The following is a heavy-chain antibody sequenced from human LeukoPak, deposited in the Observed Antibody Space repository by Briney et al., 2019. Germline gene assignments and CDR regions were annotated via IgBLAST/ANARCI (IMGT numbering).Heavy chain of an antibody. CDR3: ASMASPGGGSGSYLYYFDY. D-gene: IGHD3-10*01. CDR1: GGSISSSSYY. CDR2: IYYSGST. V-gene: IGHV4-39*07. J-gene: IGHJ4*02. Sequence: SETLSLTCTVSGGSISSSSYYWGWIRQPPGKGLEWIGSIYYSGSTYYNPSLKSRVTISVDTSKNQFSLKLSSVTAADTAVYYCASMASPGGGSGSYLYYFDYWGQGTLVTVSS.